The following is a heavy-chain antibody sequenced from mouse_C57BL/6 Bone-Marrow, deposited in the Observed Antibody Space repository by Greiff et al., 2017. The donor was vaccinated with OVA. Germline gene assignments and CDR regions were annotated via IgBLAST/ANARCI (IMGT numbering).Heavy chain of an antibody. J-gene: IGHJ2*01. CDR2: IYPGDGDT. V-gene: IGHV1-82*01. D-gene: IGHD2-3*01. CDR1: GYAFSSSW. CDR3: SRHEDGYYASYFDY. Sequence: QVQLQQSGPELVKPGASVKISCKASGYAFSSSWMNWVKQRPGKGLEWIGRIYPGDGDTNYTGKFKGTATLTADKSSSTAYMQLISLTSEDSAVYFFSRHEDGYYASYFDYWGQGTTLTVSS.